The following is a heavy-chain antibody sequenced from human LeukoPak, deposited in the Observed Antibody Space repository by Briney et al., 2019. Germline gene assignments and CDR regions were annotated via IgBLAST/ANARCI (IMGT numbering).Heavy chain of an antibody. J-gene: IGHJ4*02. CDR1: GFTFSSSA. D-gene: IGHD6-19*01. V-gene: IGHV3-23*01. CDR2: ISGSGGST. Sequence: GGTLRLSCAASGFTFSSSAMSWVRQAPGKGLEWVSAISGSGGSTYYADSVKGRFTISRDNSKNTLYLQMNSLRAEDTAVYYCAKGPSSGSAIDYWGQGTLVTVSS. CDR3: AKGPSSGSAIDY.